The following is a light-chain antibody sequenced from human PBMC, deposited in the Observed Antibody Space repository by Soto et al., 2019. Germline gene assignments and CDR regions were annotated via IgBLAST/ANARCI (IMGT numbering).Light chain of an antibody. CDR2: DVS. J-gene: IGLJ1*01. Sequence: QSVLTQPASVSGSPGQSIPISCSGSSSDVGAYNSVSWYQQYPGKAPKIMIYDVSNRPSGVSNRFSGSKSGTTASLTISGLQAEDEADYYCSSYTSSSTLLFGPGTKVTVL. V-gene: IGLV2-14*01. CDR1: SSDVGAYNS. CDR3: SSYTSSSTLL.